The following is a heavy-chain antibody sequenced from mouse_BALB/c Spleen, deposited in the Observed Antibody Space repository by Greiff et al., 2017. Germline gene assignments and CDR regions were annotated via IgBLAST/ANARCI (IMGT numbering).Heavy chain of an antibody. D-gene: IGHD2-10*02. CDR2: IYPYNGGT. J-gene: IGHJ3*01. CDR3: ARWGKYGNYEGFAY. Sequence: EVQLQESGPELVKPGASVKISCKASGYTFTDYNMHWVKQSHGKSLEWIGYIYPYNGGTGYNQKFKSKATLTVDNSSSTAYMELRSLTSEDSAVYYCARWGKYGNYEGFAYWGQGTLVTVSA. CDR1: GYTFTDYN. V-gene: IGHV1S29*02.